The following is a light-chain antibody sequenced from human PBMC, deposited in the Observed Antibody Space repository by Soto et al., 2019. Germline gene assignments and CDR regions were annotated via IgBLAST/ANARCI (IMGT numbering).Light chain of an antibody. CDR3: QQSSSTPPFT. J-gene: IGKJ3*01. Sequence: DIQMTQSPSSLSASVGDRVTITCRASQSISIYLNWYQQKPGKAPKLLIYAASSLQSGVPSRFSADGSGTDFTLTISSLQPADFATYYCQQSSSTPPFTFGPGTKVDIK. CDR2: AAS. V-gene: IGKV1-39*01. CDR1: QSISIY.